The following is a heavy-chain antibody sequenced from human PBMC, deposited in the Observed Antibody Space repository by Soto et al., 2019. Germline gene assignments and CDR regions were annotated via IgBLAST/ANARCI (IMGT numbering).Heavy chain of an antibody. CDR3: APCTLHDYGDYDPGTSHVFDS. D-gene: IGHD4-17*01. J-gene: IGHJ4*02. CDR2: IYGYNDK. V-gene: IGHV2-5*01. CDR1: GFSLSNSGVG. Sequence: QITLKESGPSPVKPTQTLTVTCTFSGFSLSNSGVGVAWIRQPPGKALEWLALIYGYNDKRYSPSLKTRLTITKDTSKIQVVLTMTNMDPVDTATYYCAPCTLHDYGDYDPGTSHVFDSWGQGTLVTVSS.